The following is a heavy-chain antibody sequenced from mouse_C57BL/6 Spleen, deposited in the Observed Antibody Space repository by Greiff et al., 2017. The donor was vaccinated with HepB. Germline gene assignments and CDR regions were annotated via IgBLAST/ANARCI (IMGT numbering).Heavy chain of an antibody. V-gene: IGHV1-69*01. CDR2: IDPSDSYT. Sequence: VQLQQPGAELVMPGASVKLSCKASGYTFTSYWMHWVKQRPGQGLEWIGEIDPSDSYTNYNQKFKGKSTLTVDKSSSTAYMQLSSLTSEDSAVYYCARGRNRFDYWGQGTTLTVSS. J-gene: IGHJ2*01. CDR3: ARGRNRFDY. CDR1: GYTFTSYW.